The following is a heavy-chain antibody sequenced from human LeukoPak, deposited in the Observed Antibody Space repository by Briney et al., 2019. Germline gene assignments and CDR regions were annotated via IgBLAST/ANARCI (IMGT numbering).Heavy chain of an antibody. CDR2: ISWNSGYI. D-gene: IGHD1-26*01. V-gene: IGHV3-9*01. J-gene: IGHJ3*02. CDR3: AKGLGSHCDDAFDI. CDR1: GFTFDDYA. Sequence: GGSLRLSCAASGFTFDDYAMPWVRQAPGKGLDWVSGISWNSGYIRYADSVKGRFTISRDNAKNSLYLQMNSLRAEDTALYYCAKGLGSHCDDAFDIWGQGTMVTVSS.